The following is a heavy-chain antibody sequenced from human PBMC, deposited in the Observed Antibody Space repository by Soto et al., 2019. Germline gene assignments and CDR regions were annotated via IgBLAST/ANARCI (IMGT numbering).Heavy chain of an antibody. V-gene: IGHV1-18*01. D-gene: IGHD6-19*01. J-gene: IGHJ4*02. CDR2: INAYNGNT. CDR3: ARDPVAGTYFDY. CDR1: GYTFTSYG. Sequence: ASVKVSCKASGYTFTSYGISWVRQAPGQGLEWMGWINAYNGNTNYAQKHQGRVTMTTDTSTSTAYMALRSLRSDDTAVYYCARDPVAGTYFDYWGQGALVTVSS.